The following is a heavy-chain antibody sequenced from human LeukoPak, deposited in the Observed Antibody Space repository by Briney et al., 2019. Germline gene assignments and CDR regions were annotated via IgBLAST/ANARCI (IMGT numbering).Heavy chain of an antibody. CDR3: ARGAPSGSYYY. J-gene: IGHJ4*02. CDR2: INSDGSST. CDR1: GFTFSSYW. D-gene: IGHD1-26*01. V-gene: IGHV3-74*01. Sequence: GGSLRLSCAASGFTFSSYWMHWDRQAPGMGLVWVSRINSDGSSTTYADSVKGRFTISRDNAKNTLYLQMNSLRAEDTAVYYCARGAPSGSYYYWGQGTLVTVSS.